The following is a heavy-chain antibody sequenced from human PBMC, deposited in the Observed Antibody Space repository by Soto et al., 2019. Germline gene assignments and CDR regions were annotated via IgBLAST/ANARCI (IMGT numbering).Heavy chain of an antibody. Sequence: GGSLRLSCAASGFTFSSYSMNWVRQAPGKGLEWVSSISISSSYIYYADSVKGRFTISXXXAXXSXXLXXNSXRAXDTAVYYCASRCGGDCYYDYWGQGTLVTVSS. CDR2: ISISSSYI. D-gene: IGHD2-21*02. J-gene: IGHJ4*02. V-gene: IGHV3-21*01. CDR1: GFTFSSYS. CDR3: ASRCGGDCYYDY.